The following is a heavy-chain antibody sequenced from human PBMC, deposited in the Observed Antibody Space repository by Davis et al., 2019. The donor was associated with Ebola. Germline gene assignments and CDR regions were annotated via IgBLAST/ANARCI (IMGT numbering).Heavy chain of an antibody. Sequence: ASVKVSCKASGYTFTGYYMHWVRQAPGQGLEWMGWINPNSGGTNYAQKFQGRVTMTRDTSISTAYMELSSLRSEDTAVYYCARDRNQLRYFDWLSIWGQGTLVTVSS. V-gene: IGHV1-2*02. CDR3: ARDRNQLRYFDWLSI. CDR2: INPNSGGT. CDR1: GYTFTGYY. J-gene: IGHJ4*02. D-gene: IGHD3-9*01.